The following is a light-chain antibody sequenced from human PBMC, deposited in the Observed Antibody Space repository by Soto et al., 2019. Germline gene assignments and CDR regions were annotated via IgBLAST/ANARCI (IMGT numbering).Light chain of an antibody. Sequence: QSVLTQPASVSGSPGQSITISCTGSGRDIGAYDYVSWYQQHPGKAPKLIIYGVKNRPSGVSNRFSASKSAFTASLTISGRQTEDEADYYCSSYTTSYFYVFGPGTKLTVL. CDR2: GVK. CDR1: GRDIGAYDY. J-gene: IGLJ1*01. CDR3: SSYTTSYFYV. V-gene: IGLV2-14*01.